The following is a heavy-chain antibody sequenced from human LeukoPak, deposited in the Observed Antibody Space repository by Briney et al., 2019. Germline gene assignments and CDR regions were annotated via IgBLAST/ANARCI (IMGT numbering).Heavy chain of an antibody. CDR2: ISYDGSNK. J-gene: IGHJ4*02. Sequence: GRSLRLSCAASGFTFSSYAMHWVRQAPGKGLEWVAVISYDGSNKYYADSVKGRFTISRDDSKNTLFLQMDSLRAEDTAIYYCARVPDSSGYYYPYFDYWGQGTLVTVSS. V-gene: IGHV3-30-3*01. CDR3: ARVPDSSGYYYPYFDY. D-gene: IGHD3-22*01. CDR1: GFTFSSYA.